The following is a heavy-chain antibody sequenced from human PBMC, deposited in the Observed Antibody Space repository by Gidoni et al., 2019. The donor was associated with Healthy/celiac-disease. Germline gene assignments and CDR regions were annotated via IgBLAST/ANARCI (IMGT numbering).Heavy chain of an antibody. V-gene: IGHV4-31*03. Sequence: QVQLQESGPGLVKPAQTLSLPCTFYGGTISSVGYSWSWLRQHPVKGLEWIGYIYYSGSTYYNPALKSRVTISVDTSKNQFSLKLSSVTAADTAVYYCARAVGYCTNGVCYTYWFDPWGQGTLVTVSS. CDR2: IYYSGST. CDR3: ARAVGYCTNGVCYTYWFDP. J-gene: IGHJ5*02. CDR1: GGTISSVGYS. D-gene: IGHD2-8*01.